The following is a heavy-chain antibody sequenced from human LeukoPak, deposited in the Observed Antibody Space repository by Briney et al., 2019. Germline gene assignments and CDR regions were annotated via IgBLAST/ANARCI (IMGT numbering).Heavy chain of an antibody. CDR1: GFTFTNYA. J-gene: IGHJ6*02. D-gene: IGHD3-10*01. V-gene: IGHV3-23*01. CDR2: ISSSGANT. Sequence: PGGSLRLSCAASGFTFTNYAITWVRQAPGKGLEWVSTISSSGANTYYADSVRGRFTISRDNSKNTLYLQMNSLRAEDTAVYYCARGGGHYAMDVWGQGTPVTVSS. CDR3: ARGGGHYAMDV.